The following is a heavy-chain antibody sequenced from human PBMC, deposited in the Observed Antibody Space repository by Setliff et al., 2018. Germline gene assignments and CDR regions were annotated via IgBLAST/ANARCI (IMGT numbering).Heavy chain of an antibody. CDR1: DASIGGSGYY. CDR2: IHYSGST. Sequence: PSETLSLTCTVSDASIGGSGYYWGWIRQPPGKGPEWIGNIHYSGSTYYNPSLKSRVTISVDTSKNQFSLKLSSVTAADTAVYYCARGRIQLWKYYFDYWGQGTLVTVSS. V-gene: IGHV4-39*01. J-gene: IGHJ4*02. CDR3: ARGRIQLWKYYFDY. D-gene: IGHD5-18*01.